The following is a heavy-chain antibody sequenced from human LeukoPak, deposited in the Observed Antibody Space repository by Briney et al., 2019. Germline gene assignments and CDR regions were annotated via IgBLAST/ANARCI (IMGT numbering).Heavy chain of an antibody. CDR1: GITLSNYG. J-gene: IGHJ4*02. D-gene: IGHD3-22*01. Sequence: PGGSLRLSCAVSGITLSNYGMSWVRQAPGKGLDWVAGISDSGGRTDYADSVKGRFTISRDNPKNTLYLQMNSLRAADTAVYFCAKRGVVIRVILVGFHKEAYYFDSWGQGALVTVSS. V-gene: IGHV3-23*01. CDR3: AKRGVVIRVILVGFHKEAYYFDS. CDR2: ISDSGGRT.